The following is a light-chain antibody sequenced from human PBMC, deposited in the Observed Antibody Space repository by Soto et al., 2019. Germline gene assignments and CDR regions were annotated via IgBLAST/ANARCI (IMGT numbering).Light chain of an antibody. CDR2: GAS. CDR1: QSVSSNY. Sequence: EILLTQSPGTLSLSPGERATLACRASQSVSSNYVAWYQQKPGQAPRLLIHGASTRASGIPDRFSGSRSGADFTLTISRLEPEDFAVYYCQLYGSSPRFTFGPGTRVDIK. V-gene: IGKV3-20*01. CDR3: QLYGSSPRFT. J-gene: IGKJ3*01.